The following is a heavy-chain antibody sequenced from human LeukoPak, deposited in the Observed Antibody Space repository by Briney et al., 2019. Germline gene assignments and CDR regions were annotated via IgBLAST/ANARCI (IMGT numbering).Heavy chain of an antibody. CDR3: ARDYHGYDSSGYYSPNLDY. Sequence: ASVKVSCMASGYTFTSYYMHWVRQAPGQGLEWMGIINPSGGSTSYAQKFQGRVTMTRDMSTSTVYMELSSLRSEDTAVYYCARDYHGYDSSGYYSPNLDYWGQGTLVTVSS. CDR2: INPSGGST. D-gene: IGHD3-22*01. CDR1: GYTFTSYY. V-gene: IGHV1-46*01. J-gene: IGHJ4*02.